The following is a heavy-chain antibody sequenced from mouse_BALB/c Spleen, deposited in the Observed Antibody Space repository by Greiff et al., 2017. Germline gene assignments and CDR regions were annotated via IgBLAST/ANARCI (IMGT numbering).Heavy chain of an antibody. J-gene: IGHJ1*01. D-gene: IGHD2-1*01. Sequence: VQLQQSGPGLVQPSQSLSITCTVSGFSLTSYGVHWVRQSPGKGLEWLGVIWSGGSTDYNAAFISRLSISKDNSKSQVFFKMNSLQADDTAIYYCARNTHGNYAYWYFDVWGAGTTVTVSS. V-gene: IGHV2-4-1*01. CDR1: GFSLTSYG. CDR2: IWSGGST. CDR3: ARNTHGNYAYWYFDV.